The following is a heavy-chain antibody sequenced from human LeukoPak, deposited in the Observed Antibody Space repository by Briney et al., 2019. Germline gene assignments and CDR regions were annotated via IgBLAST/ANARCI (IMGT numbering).Heavy chain of an antibody. CDR1: GFTFSSYA. V-gene: IGHV3-21*01. J-gene: IGHJ4*02. D-gene: IGHD3-22*01. CDR2: ISSSSSYI. Sequence: KAGGSLRLSCAASGFTFSSYALTWVRQAPGKGLEWVSSISSSSSYIYYADSVKGRFTISRDNAKNSLYLQMNSLRAEDTAVYYCARGYYDSSGPPGYWGQGTLVTVSS. CDR3: ARGYYDSSGPPGY.